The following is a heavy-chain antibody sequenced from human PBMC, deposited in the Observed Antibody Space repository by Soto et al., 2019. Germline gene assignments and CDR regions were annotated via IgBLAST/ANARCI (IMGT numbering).Heavy chain of an antibody. CDR2: INPNSGGT. J-gene: IGHJ6*02. CDR3: ARDVTRTQSCTNGVCYYHYYGMDV. CDR1: GYTFTDYY. V-gene: IGHV1-2*02. D-gene: IGHD2-8*01. Sequence: AASVKVSCKASGYTFTDYYVHWVRQAPGQGLEWMGWINPNSGGTKTAQKFQGRVTVTRDTSISTAYMDLSRLRSDDTAVYYCARDVTRTQSCTNGVCYYHYYGMDVWGQGTMVTVSS.